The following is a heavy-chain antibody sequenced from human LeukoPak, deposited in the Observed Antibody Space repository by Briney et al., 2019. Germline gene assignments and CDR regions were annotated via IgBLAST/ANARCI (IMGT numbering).Heavy chain of an antibody. CDR3: ARVAAEVVGVPGAIGFGWLRRDYYYMDV. CDR1: GYTFTSYD. Sequence: ASVKVSCKASGYTFTSYDINWVRQAPGEGLEWMGIINPSGGSTSYAQKFQGRVTMTRDMSTSTVYMELSSLRSEDTAAYYCARVAAEVVGVPGAIGFGWLRRDYYYMDVWGKGTTVTVSS. J-gene: IGHJ6*03. D-gene: IGHD2-2*02. CDR2: INPSGGST. V-gene: IGHV1-46*01.